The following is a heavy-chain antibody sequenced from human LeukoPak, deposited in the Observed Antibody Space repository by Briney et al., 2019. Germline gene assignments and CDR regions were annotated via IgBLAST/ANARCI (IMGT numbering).Heavy chain of an antibody. CDR3: ARYSGSYYVDY. D-gene: IGHD1-26*01. CDR1: GGSISASRYY. J-gene: IGHJ4*02. Sequence: SETLSLTCTVSGGSISASRYYWGWIRQSPGKGLEWIGSIYYSGSTYYNPSLKSRVTISVDTSKNQFSLKLSSVTAADTAVYYCARYSGSYYVDYWGQGTLVTVSS. V-gene: IGHV4-39*01. CDR2: IYYSGST.